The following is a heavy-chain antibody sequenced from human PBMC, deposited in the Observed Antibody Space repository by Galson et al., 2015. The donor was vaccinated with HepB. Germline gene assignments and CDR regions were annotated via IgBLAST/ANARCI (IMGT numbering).Heavy chain of an antibody. CDR1: GFTFSSYA. Sequence: SLRLSCAASGFTFSSYAMSWVRQAPGKGLEWVSAISGSGGSTYYADSVKGRFTISRDNSKNTLYLQMNSLRAEDTAVYYCAKVLHGGYCSSTSCYDGNYYYYGMDVWGQGTTVTVSS. CDR2: ISGSGGST. V-gene: IGHV3-23*01. J-gene: IGHJ6*02. D-gene: IGHD2-2*01. CDR3: AKVLHGGYCSSTSCYDGNYYYYGMDV.